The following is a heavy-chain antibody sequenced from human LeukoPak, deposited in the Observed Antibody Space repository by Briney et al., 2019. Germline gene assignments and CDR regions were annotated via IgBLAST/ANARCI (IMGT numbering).Heavy chain of an antibody. CDR1: GGSISSSSYY. J-gene: IGHJ4*02. V-gene: IGHV4-39*01. CDR3: ARLSYGDAFDY. D-gene: IGHD4-17*01. Sequence: PSETLSLTCTVSGGSISSSSYYWGWIRQPPGKGLEWIGSFYYSGSTYYNPSLKSRVTISVDTSKNQFSLKLSSVTAADTAVYYCARLSYGDAFDYWGQGTLVTVSS. CDR2: FYYSGST.